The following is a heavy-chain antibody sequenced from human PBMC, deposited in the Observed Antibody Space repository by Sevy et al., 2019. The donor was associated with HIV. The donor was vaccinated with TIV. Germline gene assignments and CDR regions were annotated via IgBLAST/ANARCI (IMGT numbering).Heavy chain of an antibody. Sequence: GGSLRLSCAASGFTFSSYYMNWVRQAPGKGLEWVSSISSRSSYIYYADSVKGRFTISRDNAKNSLYLQMNSLRADDTAVYFCARDGGCSSNNCRLDFDCWGQGTLVTVSS. D-gene: IGHD2-2*01. CDR3: ARDGGCSSNNCRLDFDC. J-gene: IGHJ4*02. CDR1: GFTFSSYY. CDR2: ISSRSSYI. V-gene: IGHV3-21*01.